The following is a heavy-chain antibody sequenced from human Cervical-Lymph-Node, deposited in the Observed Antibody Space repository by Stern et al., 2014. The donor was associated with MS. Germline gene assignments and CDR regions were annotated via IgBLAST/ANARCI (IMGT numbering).Heavy chain of an antibody. D-gene: IGHD2/OR15-2a*01. CDR1: GYDFTGFF. V-gene: IGHV1-2*06. J-gene: IGHJ4*02. CDR2: LNPNSDDP. CDR3: AREATRIIVGIDY. Sequence: QVQLVQSGAKMKKPGASVKVSCKVSGYDFTGFFIHWVRQVPGQGLEWMGRLNPNSDDPTYAQDFQDRVTLTRDTSISTAYLELSRLTSADTAVYYCAREATRIIVGIDYWGQGTQVTVSS.